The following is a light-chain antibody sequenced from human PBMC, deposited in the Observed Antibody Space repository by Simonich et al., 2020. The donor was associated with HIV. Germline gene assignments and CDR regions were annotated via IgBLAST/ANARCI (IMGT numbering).Light chain of an antibody. CDR1: QSISNS. CDR2: DAS. CDR3: QQRSNWVT. Sequence: EIVLTQSPGTLSLSPGERATLSCRASQSISNSLAWYPPKPGQAPRLLIYDASNRATGITARFSGSGSGTDVTLTISSLEPEDFAVYYCQQRSNWVTFGGGTKVEIK. V-gene: IGKV3-11*01. J-gene: IGKJ4*01.